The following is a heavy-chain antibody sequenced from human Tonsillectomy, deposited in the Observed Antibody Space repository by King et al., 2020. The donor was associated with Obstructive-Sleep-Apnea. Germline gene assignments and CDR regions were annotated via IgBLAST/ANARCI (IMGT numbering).Heavy chain of an antibody. J-gene: IGHJ5*02. CDR1: DGSVSDYY. D-gene: IGHD6-13*01. V-gene: IGHV4-34*01. Sequence: VQLQQWGAGLLKPSETLSLTCAVYDGSVSDYYWSWIRQPPGRGLEWIGEINHSGSTNYNPSLKSRVTISGDMSMNQFSLKLTSVTAADTAVYYCARGSGAADVNWFDPWGQGALVTVSS. CDR3: ARGSGAADVNWFDP. CDR2: INHSGST.